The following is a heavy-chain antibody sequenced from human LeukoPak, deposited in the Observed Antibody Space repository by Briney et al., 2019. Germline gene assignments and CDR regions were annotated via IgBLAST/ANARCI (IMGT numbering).Heavy chain of an antibody. J-gene: IGHJ4*02. CDR3: AKAYSSGWYYFDY. CDR2: ISGSGDST. Sequence: GGSLRLSCAASGFTVSSNYMSWVRQAPGKGLEWVARISGSGDSTYYADSVKGRFTISRDNIKNTLYLQMNSLRAEDMAIYYCAKAYSSGWYYFDYWGQGTLVTVSS. V-gene: IGHV3-23*01. D-gene: IGHD6-19*01. CDR1: GFTVSSNY.